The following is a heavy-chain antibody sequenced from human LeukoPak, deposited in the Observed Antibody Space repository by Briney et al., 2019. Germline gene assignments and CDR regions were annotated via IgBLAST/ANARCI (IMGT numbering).Heavy chain of an antibody. CDR3: AKGGVGAYFDY. V-gene: IGHV3-23*01. CDR1: GFTFTSYS. CDR2: ISGGGGST. D-gene: IGHD1-26*01. J-gene: IGHJ4*02. Sequence: PGGSLRLSCAASGFTFTSYSMNWVRQAPGKGLEWVSTISGGGGSTYYADSVKGRFTISRDNSKNTLYLQVNSLRAEDTAVYYCAKGGVGAYFDYWGQGTLVTVSS.